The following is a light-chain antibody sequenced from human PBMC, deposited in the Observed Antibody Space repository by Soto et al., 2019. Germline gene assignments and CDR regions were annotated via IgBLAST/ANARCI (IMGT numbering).Light chain of an antibody. CDR3: NSYSSSRTLVV. CDR1: SSDVGGYNY. J-gene: IGLJ2*01. Sequence: QSVLTQPASVSGSPGQSITISCTGTSSDVGGYNYVSWYQQHPGKAPKLMIYDVSNRPSGVSNRFSGSKSGNTASLTISGLQAEDEADYYCNSYSSSRTLVVFGGGTQLTVL. CDR2: DVS. V-gene: IGLV2-14*01.